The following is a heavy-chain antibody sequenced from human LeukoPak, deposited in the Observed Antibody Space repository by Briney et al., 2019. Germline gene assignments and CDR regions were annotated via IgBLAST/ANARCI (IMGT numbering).Heavy chain of an antibody. Sequence: GGSLRLSCAASGFTFSSYSMNWVRQAPGKGLEWVSAISGSGGSTYYADSVKGRFTISRDNSKNTLYLQMNSLRAEDTAVYYCAIQYSGYDNDIDYWGQGTLVTVSS. CDR3: AIQYSGYDNDIDY. V-gene: IGHV3-23*01. D-gene: IGHD5-12*01. CDR2: ISGSGGST. J-gene: IGHJ4*02. CDR1: GFTFSSYS.